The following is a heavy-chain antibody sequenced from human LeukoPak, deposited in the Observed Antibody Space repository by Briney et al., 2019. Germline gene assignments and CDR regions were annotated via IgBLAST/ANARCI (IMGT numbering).Heavy chain of an antibody. Sequence: PSETLSLTCTVSGGSISSHYWSWIRQPPGKGLEWIGYIYYSGSTNYNPSLKSRVTISVDTSKNQFSLKLSSVTAADTAVYYCARDRDEAFDIWGQGTMVTVSS. CDR1: GGSISSHY. J-gene: IGHJ3*02. CDR3: ARDRDEAFDI. CDR2: IYYSGST. V-gene: IGHV4-59*11.